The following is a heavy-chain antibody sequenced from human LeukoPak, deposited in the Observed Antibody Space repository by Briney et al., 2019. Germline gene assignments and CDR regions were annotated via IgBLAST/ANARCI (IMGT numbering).Heavy chain of an antibody. CDR3: ARVRNKNSGYYWY. D-gene: IGHD3-22*01. J-gene: IGHJ4*02. CDR1: GYTFTGYY. CDR2: IIPIFGKA. V-gene: IGHV1-69*05. Sequence: ASVKVSCKASGYTFTGYYMHWVRQAPGQGLEWMGGIIPIFGKANYAQKFQGRVTITTVESTSTAYLELSSLRSEDTAVYYCARVRNKNSGYYWYWGQGTLVTVSS.